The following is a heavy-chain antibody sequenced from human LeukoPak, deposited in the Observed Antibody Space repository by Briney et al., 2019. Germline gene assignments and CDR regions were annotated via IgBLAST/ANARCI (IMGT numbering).Heavy chain of an antibody. D-gene: IGHD3-22*01. J-gene: IGHJ4*02. CDR1: GGTFSSYA. CDR2: MNPNSGNT. V-gene: IGHV1-8*02. CDR3: ARGHYYDSSGYPLLGY. Sequence: GASVKVSCKASGGTFSSYAISWVRQATGQGLEWMGWMNPNSGNTGYAQKFQGRVTMTRNTSISTAYMELSSLRSEDTAVYYCARGHYYDSSGYPLLGYWGQGTLVTVSS.